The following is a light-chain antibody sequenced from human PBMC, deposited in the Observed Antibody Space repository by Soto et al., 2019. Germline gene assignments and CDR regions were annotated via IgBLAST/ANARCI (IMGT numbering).Light chain of an antibody. V-gene: IGLV2-14*03. CDR1: SSDVGGYNF. J-gene: IGLJ1*01. CDR3: SSYTTSTTVV. CDR2: EVS. Sequence: QSVLTQHASVFGSPGQSITFSCTGTSSDVGGYNFVSWYQQHPGKAPKLMIYEVSSRPSGVSNRFSGSKSGNTASLTISGLQPEDEADYYCSSYTTSTTVVFGTGTKVTVL.